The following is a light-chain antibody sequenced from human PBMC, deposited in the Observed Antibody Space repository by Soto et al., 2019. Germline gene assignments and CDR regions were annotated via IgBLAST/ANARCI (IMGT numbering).Light chain of an antibody. CDR3: QQSYGTPLT. CDR2: AAS. V-gene: IGKV1-39*01. CDR1: QSISNY. J-gene: IGKJ4*01. Sequence: DMEMTQSPSSLSASVGARVTITCRASQSISNYVNWYQHKPGKVPKLLIYAASSLQSGVPTRFSGSGSGTDFTLTIDSLQPDDFATYYCQQSYGTPLTCGGGTKIEIK.